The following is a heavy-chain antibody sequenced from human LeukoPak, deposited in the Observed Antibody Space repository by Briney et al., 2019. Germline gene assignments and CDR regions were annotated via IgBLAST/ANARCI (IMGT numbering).Heavy chain of an antibody. V-gene: IGHV4-4*07. J-gene: IGHJ6*02. D-gene: IGHD3-10*01. CDR3: ARGLLPRRGYYYGMDD. CDR1: GGSISSYY. CDR2: IYTSGST. Sequence: PSETLSLTCTVSGGSISSYYWSWIRQPAGKGLEWIGRIYTSGSTNYNPSLKSRVTMSVDTSKNQFSLKLSSVTAADTAVYYCARGLLPRRGYYYGMDDWGQGTTVTVSS.